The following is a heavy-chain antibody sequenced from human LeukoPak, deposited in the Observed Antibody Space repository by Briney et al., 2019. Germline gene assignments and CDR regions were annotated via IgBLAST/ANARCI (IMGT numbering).Heavy chain of an antibody. V-gene: IGHV3-7*01. Sequence: GGSLRLSCAASGFTFSSYAMSWVRQAPGKGLEWVANIRQDGSEKYYVDSVKGRFTISRDNAKNSLYLQMNSLRAEDTAVYYCARDKFGSYGSGSYYVGVSYYYYYMDVWGKGTTVTISS. D-gene: IGHD3-10*01. CDR2: IRQDGSEK. J-gene: IGHJ6*03. CDR3: ARDKFGSYGSGSYYVGVSYYYYYMDV. CDR1: GFTFSSYA.